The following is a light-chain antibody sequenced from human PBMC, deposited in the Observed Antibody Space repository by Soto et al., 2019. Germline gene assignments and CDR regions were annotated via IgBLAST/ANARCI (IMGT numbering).Light chain of an antibody. CDR1: QDIGNS. CDR3: QHYDSFPLA. V-gene: IGKV1-33*01. CDR2: DAS. J-gene: IGKJ4*01. Sequence: DIQMTQSPSSLSASVGDRITITCQASQDIGNSLNWYQQKPGKAPYLLIFDASNLEAGVPSRFSGSGSGTDFTFAITGLQPEDIATYDCQHYDSFPLAFGGGTKVQIK.